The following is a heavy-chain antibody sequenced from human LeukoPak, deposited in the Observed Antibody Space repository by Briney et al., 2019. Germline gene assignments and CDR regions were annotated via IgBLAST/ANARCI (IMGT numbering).Heavy chain of an antibody. V-gene: IGHV3-9*01. J-gene: IGHJ3*02. CDR2: ISWNSGSI. CDR3: AKDIRHYGDYDSKNAFDI. Sequence: GGSLRLSCAASGFTFDDYAMHWVRQAPGKGLEWVSGISWNSGSIGYADSVKGRFTISRDNAKNSLYLQMNSLRAEDTALYYCAKDIRHYGDYDSKNAFDIWGQGTMVTVSS. D-gene: IGHD4-17*01. CDR1: GFTFDDYA.